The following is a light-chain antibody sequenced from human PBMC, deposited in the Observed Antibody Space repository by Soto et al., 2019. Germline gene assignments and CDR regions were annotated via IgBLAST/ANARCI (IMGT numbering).Light chain of an antibody. CDR3: CSYAGSSTDVV. V-gene: IGLV2-23*01. Sequence: QSALTQPASVSGSPGQSITISCTGTSSDVGSYNLVSWYQQHPGKAPKLMIYEGSKRPSGVSNRFSGSKSGNTASVTISGRQAEDEADYYCCSYAGSSTDVVFGGGTKLTVL. CDR2: EGS. J-gene: IGLJ2*01. CDR1: SSDVGSYNL.